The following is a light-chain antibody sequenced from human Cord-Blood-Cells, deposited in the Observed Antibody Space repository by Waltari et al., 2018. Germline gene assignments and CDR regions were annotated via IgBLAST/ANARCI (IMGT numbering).Light chain of an antibody. CDR1: QSISSY. V-gene: IGKV1-39*01. CDR2: AAS. CDR3: QQSYSTPHT. Sequence: DIQMTQSPSSLSASVGDRVTITCRASQSISSYLNWYQQKPGKAHKLLIYAASSLQSGVPSRFSGSGSGTDFTLTISSLQPEDFATYYCQQSYSTPHTFGPGTKVDIK. J-gene: IGKJ3*01.